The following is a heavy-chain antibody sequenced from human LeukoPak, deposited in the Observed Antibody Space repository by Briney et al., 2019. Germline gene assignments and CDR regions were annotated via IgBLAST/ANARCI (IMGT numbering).Heavy chain of an antibody. CDR3: ATAVYYYDSSGYYYTPPDY. J-gene: IGHJ4*02. CDR1: GFTVSSNY. V-gene: IGHV3-53*01. Sequence: GGSLRLSCAASGFTVSSNYMSWVRQAPGKGLEWVSVIYSGGSTYYADSVKGRFTIPRDNSKNTLYLQMNSLRAEDTAVYYCATAVYYYDSSGYYYTPPDYWGQGTLVTVSS. CDR2: IYSGGST. D-gene: IGHD3-22*01.